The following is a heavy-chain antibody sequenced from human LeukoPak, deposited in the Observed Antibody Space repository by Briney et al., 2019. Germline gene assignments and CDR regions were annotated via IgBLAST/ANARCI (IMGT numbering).Heavy chain of an antibody. D-gene: IGHD2-8*02. V-gene: IGHV3-7*01. CDR3: EREVFPGGLLNTAFDH. CDR2: INEGGSSE. J-gene: IGHJ4*02. CDR1: GFTFSMYW. Sequence: GGSLRLSCEVSGFTFSMYWMTWVRQAPGKGLEWVANINEGGSSEWYVESLKGRFTISRDNAKNSLYLQMNGLTVEDTAVYYCEREVFPGGLLNTAFDHGGRGARATVSS.